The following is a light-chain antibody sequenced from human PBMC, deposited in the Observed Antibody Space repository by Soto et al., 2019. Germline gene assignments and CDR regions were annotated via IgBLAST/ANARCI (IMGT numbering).Light chain of an antibody. J-gene: IGKJ1*01. V-gene: IGKV3-15*01. Sequence: EIVMTQSPATLSVPPGERATLSCSASQSVSSNLAWYQQKPGQAPRLLIYGASTRATGIPSMFSVSGSGTXXXXXIXXXXXXXXXXYYCQQYNNWPPWTFGQGTKVEIK. CDR2: GAS. CDR3: QQYNNWPPWT. CDR1: QSVSSN.